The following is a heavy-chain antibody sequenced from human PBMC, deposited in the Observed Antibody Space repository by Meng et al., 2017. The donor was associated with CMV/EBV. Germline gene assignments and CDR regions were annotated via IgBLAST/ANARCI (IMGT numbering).Heavy chain of an antibody. CDR3: ARGVGGTLWHDY. CDR2: INPDSGGT. J-gene: IGHJ4*02. D-gene: IGHD1-26*01. Sequence: ASVKVSCKASGYTFTGYYMHWVRQAPGQGLEWMGWINPDSGGTNYAQKFQGRVTITRDTSISTAYMERSSLRSDDTAVYYCARGVGGTLWHDYWGQGTLVTVSS. V-gene: IGHV1-2*02. CDR1: GYTFTGYY.